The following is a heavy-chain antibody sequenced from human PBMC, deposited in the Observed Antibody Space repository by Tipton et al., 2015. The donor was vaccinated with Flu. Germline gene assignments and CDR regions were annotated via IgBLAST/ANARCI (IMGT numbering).Heavy chain of an antibody. Sequence: TLSLTCTVSGGSISSSSYYWGWIRQPPGKGLEWIGSIYYSGSTYYNPSLKSRVTISVDTSKNQFSLKLSSVTAADTAVYYCARDTRFGDEWFDPWGQGTLVTVSS. CDR3: ARDTRFGDEWFDP. V-gene: IGHV4-39*07. CDR1: GGSISSSSYY. CDR2: IYYSGST. J-gene: IGHJ5*02. D-gene: IGHD3-10*01.